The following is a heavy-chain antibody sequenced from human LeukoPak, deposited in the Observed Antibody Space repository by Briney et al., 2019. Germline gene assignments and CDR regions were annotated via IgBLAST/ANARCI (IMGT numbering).Heavy chain of an antibody. CDR2: IIPIFGTA. Sequence: HVASVKVSCKASGGTFSSYAISWVRQAPGQGLEWMGGIIPIFGTANYAQKFQGRVTITADKSTSTAYMELSSLRSEDTAVYYCAREDIVVVPAAIRREYYYYGMDVWGKGTTVTVSS. V-gene: IGHV1-69*06. D-gene: IGHD2-2*01. J-gene: IGHJ6*04. CDR3: AREDIVVVPAAIRREYYYYGMDV. CDR1: GGTFSSYA.